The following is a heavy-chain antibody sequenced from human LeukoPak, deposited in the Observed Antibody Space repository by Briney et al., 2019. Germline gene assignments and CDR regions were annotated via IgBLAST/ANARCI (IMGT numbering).Heavy chain of an antibody. D-gene: IGHD5-18*01. CDR3: ARADTAMVYYYYGMDV. CDR2: IYSGGST. V-gene: IGHV3-66*01. CDR1: GFTVSSNY. J-gene: IGHJ6*02. Sequence: EGSLRLSCAASGFTVSSNYMSWVRQAPGKGLEWVSVIYSGGSTYYADSVKGRFTISRDNSKNTLYLQMNSLRAEDTAVYYCARADTAMVYYYYGMDVWGQGTTVTVSS.